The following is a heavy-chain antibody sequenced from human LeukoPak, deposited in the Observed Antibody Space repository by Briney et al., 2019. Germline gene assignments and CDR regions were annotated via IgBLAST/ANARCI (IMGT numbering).Heavy chain of an antibody. D-gene: IGHD2-15*01. V-gene: IGHV1-24*01. J-gene: IGHJ3*02. CDR1: GYTLTELS. CDR3: ARDGIGGSVFDDAFDI. Sequence: ASVKVSCKVSGYTLTELSMHWVRQAPGKGLEWMGGFVPEDGETIYAQKFQGRVTMTEDTSTDTAYMELSSLRSEDTAVYYCARDGIGGSVFDDAFDIWGQGTMVTVSS. CDR2: FVPEDGET.